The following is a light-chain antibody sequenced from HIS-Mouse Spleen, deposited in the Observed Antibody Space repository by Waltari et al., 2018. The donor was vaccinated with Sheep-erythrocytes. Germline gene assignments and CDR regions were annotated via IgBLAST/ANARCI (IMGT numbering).Light chain of an antibody. CDR2: EGS. J-gene: IGLJ3*02. CDR3: CSCSGSSTPWV. Sequence: QSALTQPASVSGSPGQSITISCTGTSSDVGSYNLVSWYQQHPGKAPKPLIYEGSKRPSGVSNRFSGSKSGNTASLTISALQAEDEADYYCCSCSGSSTPWVFGGGTKLTVL. CDR1: SSDVGSYNL. V-gene: IGLV2-23*01.